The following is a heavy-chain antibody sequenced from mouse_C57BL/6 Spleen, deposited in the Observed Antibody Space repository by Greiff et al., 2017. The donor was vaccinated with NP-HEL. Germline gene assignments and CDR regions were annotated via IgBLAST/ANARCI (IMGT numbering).Heavy chain of an antibody. V-gene: IGHV5-17*01. CDR1: GFTFSDYG. J-gene: IGHJ2*01. Sequence: EVQVVESGGGLVKPGGSLKLSCAASGFTFSDYGMHWVRQAPEKGLEWVAYISSGSSTIYYADTVKGRFTISRDNAKNTLFLQMTSLRSEDTAMYYCARPLHYGSSYFDYWGQGTTLTVSS. CDR2: ISSGSSTI. CDR3: ARPLHYGSSYFDY. D-gene: IGHD1-1*01.